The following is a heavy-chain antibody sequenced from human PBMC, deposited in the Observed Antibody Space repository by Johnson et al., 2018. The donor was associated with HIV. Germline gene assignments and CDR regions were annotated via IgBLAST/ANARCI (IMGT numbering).Heavy chain of an antibody. CDR2: ISSSGDTI. J-gene: IGHJ3*02. D-gene: IGHD5-18*01. V-gene: IGHV3-11*01. CDR3: AKEGDSSGPIDAFDI. CDR1: GFRFSDYS. Sequence: QVQLVESGGGLVKPGGSLRLSCAASGFRFSDYSMSWVRQAPGKGLEWVSCISSSGDTIYYADSVKGRFTISRENSKNTLFLQMNSLRAEDTAVYYCAKEGDSSGPIDAFDIWGQGTLVTVSS.